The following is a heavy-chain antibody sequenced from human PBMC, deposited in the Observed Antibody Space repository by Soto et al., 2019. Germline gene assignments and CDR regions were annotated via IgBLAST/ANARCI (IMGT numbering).Heavy chain of an antibody. CDR2: IYYSGST. V-gene: IGHV4-31*03. J-gene: IGHJ4*02. CDR1: GGSISSCGYY. CDR3: ARSLYSGYDDY. Sequence: QVQLQESGPGLVKPSQTLSLTCTVSGGSISSCGYYWSWIRQHPGKGLEWIGYIYYSGSTYYNPSLQSRVTISVDTSKNQFSLKLSSVTAADTAVYYCARSLYSGYDDYWGQGTLVTVSS. D-gene: IGHD5-12*01.